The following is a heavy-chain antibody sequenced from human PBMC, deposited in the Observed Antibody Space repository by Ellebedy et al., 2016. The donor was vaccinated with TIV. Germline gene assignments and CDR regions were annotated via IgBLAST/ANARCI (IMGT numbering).Heavy chain of an antibody. V-gene: IGHV4-38-2*02. CDR1: GYSISRGYY. Sequence: MPSETLSLTCTVSGYSISRGYYWGWIRQPPGKGLEWIGNIYHSGSTSYNPPLKSRVTISIDTSKNQFSLRLTSVTAADTAVYYCARDDPSGWLDPWGQGTLVTVSS. D-gene: IGHD3-10*01. J-gene: IGHJ5*02. CDR3: ARDDPSGWLDP. CDR2: IYHSGST.